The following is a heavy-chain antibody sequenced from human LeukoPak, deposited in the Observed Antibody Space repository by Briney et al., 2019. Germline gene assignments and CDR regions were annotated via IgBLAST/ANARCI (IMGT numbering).Heavy chain of an antibody. D-gene: IGHD2-2*02. V-gene: IGHV4-34*01. CDR1: DGSFSGYY. CDR2: INDSGST. Sequence: PSETLSLTCAVYDGSFSGYYWSWIRLPSGKGPEWIGEINDSGSTNYNPSLKSRFTISVDTSKNQFSLKLSFVTAADTAVYYCARGYDCSSSSCYTLFDLWGQGTLVTVSS. J-gene: IGHJ4*02. CDR3: ARGYDCSSSSCYTLFDL.